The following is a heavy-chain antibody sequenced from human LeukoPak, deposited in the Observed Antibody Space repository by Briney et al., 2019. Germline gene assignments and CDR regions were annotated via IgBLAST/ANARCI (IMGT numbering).Heavy chain of an antibody. Sequence: GGSLRLSCAASGFTFDDYGMSWVRQAPGKGLEWVSGINWNGGSTGYADSVKGRFTISRDNAKNSLYLQMNSLRAEDTALYYCAREVRSDYDYVWGSYRPPTPYFDYWGQGTLVTVSS. CDR3: AREVRSDYDYVWGSYRPPTPYFDY. CDR2: INWNGGST. V-gene: IGHV3-20*04. CDR1: GFTFDDYG. D-gene: IGHD3-16*02. J-gene: IGHJ4*02.